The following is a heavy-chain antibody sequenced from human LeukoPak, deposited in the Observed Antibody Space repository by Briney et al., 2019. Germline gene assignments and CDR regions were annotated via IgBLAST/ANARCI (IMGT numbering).Heavy chain of an antibody. CDR3: AKDASSYSGSYFDY. Sequence: GGSLRLSCAVSGFTFSSYGMHWVRQAPGKGLEWVAVIWSDGSNKYYADSVKGRFTISRDNSKNTLYLQMNSLRAEDTAVYYCAKDASSYSGSYFDYWGQGTLVTVSS. V-gene: IGHV3-33*06. CDR2: IWSDGSNK. D-gene: IGHD1-26*01. CDR1: GFTFSSYG. J-gene: IGHJ4*02.